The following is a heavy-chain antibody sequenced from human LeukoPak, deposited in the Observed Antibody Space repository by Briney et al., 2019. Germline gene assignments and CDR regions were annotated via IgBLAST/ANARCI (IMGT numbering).Heavy chain of an antibody. Sequence: PGGSLRLSCAASGFTFSSYAMHWVRQAPGKGLEWVAVISYDGSNKYYADSVKGRFTISRDNSKNTLYLQMNSLRAEDTAVYYCAKQSFMYYYGSGNLDYWGQGTLVTVSS. D-gene: IGHD3-10*01. V-gene: IGHV3-30-3*01. J-gene: IGHJ4*02. CDR3: AKQSFMYYYGSGNLDY. CDR1: GFTFSSYA. CDR2: ISYDGSNK.